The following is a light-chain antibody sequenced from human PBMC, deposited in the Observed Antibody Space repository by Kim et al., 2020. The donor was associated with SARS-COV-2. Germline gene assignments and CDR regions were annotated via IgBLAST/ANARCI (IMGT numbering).Light chain of an antibody. CDR2: GVS. CDR1: QTISRD. J-gene: IGKJ4*01. CDR3: QQYNDWPLT. V-gene: IGKV3-15*01. Sequence: PGERATLSCRTSQTISRDLAWYQQKPGQAPRLLIYGVSTRATGIPATFTGSGSGTEFTLTISSLQSEDFAVYYCQQYNDWPLTFGGGTNVDIK.